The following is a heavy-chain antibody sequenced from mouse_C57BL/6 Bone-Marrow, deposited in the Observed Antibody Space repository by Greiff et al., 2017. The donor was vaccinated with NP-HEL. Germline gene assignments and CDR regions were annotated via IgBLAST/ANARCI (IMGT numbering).Heavy chain of an antibody. CDR3: TSPTGKGAWFAY. J-gene: IGHJ3*01. CDR1: GYTFTSYW. Sequence: DVKLQESGTVLARPGASVKMSCKPSGYTFTSYWMHWVKQRPGQGLEWIGAIYPGNSDTSYNQKFKGKAKLTAVTSASTADMELSSLTNEDSAVYYCTSPTGKGAWFAYWGQGTLVTVSA. V-gene: IGHV1-5*01. D-gene: IGHD4-1*02. CDR2: IYPGNSDT.